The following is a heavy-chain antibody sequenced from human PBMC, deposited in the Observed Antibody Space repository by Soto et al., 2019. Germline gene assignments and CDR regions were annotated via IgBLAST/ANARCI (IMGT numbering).Heavy chain of an antibody. J-gene: IGHJ4*02. CDR3: ARWGTTGGLDV. CDR1: GFTFRSYV. CDR2: TSYDGSNN. Sequence: QVQLVESGGGVVQPGTSLRLSCVGSGFTFRSYVIHWVRQAPGKGLEWVALTSYDGSNNFYGDSVKGRFTISRHNSRNTVELLMDCLTFDDTALDDCARWGTTGGLDVWGQGTLVSVSS. D-gene: IGHD3-16*01. V-gene: IGHV3-33*05.